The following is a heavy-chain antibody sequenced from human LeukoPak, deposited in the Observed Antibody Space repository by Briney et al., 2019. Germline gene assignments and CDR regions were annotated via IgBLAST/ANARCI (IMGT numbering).Heavy chain of an antibody. CDR2: IKEDGSEK. Sequence: GGSLRLSCAASGFTFSSYWTSWVRQAPGKGLKWVANIKEDGSEKYYVDSVKGRFTISRDDAKNSLFLEMNSLRAEDTALYYCAREEPVAILSHWGQGTLVTVPS. J-gene: IGHJ4*02. CDR1: GFTFSSYW. CDR3: AREEPVAILSH. V-gene: IGHV3-7*01. D-gene: IGHD2-2*01.